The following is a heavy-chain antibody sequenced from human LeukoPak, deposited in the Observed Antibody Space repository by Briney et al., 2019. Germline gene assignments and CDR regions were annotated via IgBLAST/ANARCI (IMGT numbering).Heavy chain of an antibody. CDR2: INPNSGGT. Sequence: ASVKVSCKASGYTFTGYYMHWVRQAPGQGLEWMRWINPNSGGTNYAQKFQGRVTMTRDTSISTAYMELSRLRSDDTAVYYCARLSDIVVVVAATAFDIWGQGTMVTVSS. D-gene: IGHD2-15*01. J-gene: IGHJ3*02. CDR3: ARLSDIVVVVAATAFDI. CDR1: GYTFTGYY. V-gene: IGHV1-2*02.